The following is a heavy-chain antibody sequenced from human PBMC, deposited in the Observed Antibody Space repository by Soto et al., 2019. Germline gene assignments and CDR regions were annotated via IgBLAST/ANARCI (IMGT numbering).Heavy chain of an antibody. Sequence: QVQLVESGGGLVKPGGSLRLSCAASGFTFSDYYMSWIRQAPGKGLEWVSHISSSGSTIYYADSVKGRFTISRDNAKNSLYLQMNRLRAEDTAVYYCAREWTPGIAVVTSWFDPWGQGTLVTVSS. D-gene: IGHD6-19*01. CDR3: AREWTPGIAVVTSWFDP. CDR2: ISSSGSTI. V-gene: IGHV3-11*01. CDR1: GFTFSDYY. J-gene: IGHJ5*02.